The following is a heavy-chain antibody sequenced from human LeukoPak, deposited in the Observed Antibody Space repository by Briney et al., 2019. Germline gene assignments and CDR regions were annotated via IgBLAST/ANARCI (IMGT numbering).Heavy chain of an antibody. D-gene: IGHD3-10*02. J-gene: IGHJ3*02. CDR2: IYYSWST. CDR1: GGSINSYY. CDR3: ARDVRGSDAFDI. V-gene: IGHV4-59*01. Sequence: SETLPLTCTVSGGSINSYYWSWIRQPPGKGLEWMGYIYYSWSTKYNPSLKSRVTISVDTSKNQFSLELSSVTAADTAVYYCARDVRGSDAFDIWGQGTMVTVSS.